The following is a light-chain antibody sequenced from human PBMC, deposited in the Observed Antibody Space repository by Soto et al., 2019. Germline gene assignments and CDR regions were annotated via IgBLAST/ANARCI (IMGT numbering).Light chain of an antibody. V-gene: IGLV4-60*02. J-gene: IGLJ2*01. CDR2: LEGSGSY. CDR3: ESWDSNTRV. CDR1: SGHISYI. Sequence: QSVLTQSSSASASLGSSVKLTCTLSSGHISYIIAWHQQQPGTAARYLMKLEGSGSYNKGSGVPGLFSGSSSGADPYLTTSLHPYEDEANYCYESWDSNTRVFGGGTKLTVL.